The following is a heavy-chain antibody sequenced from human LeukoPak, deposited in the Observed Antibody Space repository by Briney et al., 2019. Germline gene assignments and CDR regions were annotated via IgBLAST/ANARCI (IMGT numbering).Heavy chain of an antibody. V-gene: IGHV1-46*01. D-gene: IGHD3-3*01. Sequence: ASVKVSCKASGYTFTGYYMHWVRQAPGQGLEWMGIINPSGGSTSYAQKFQGRVTMTRDTSTSTVYMELSSLRSEDTAVYYCARDWNGYGVDYWGQGTLVTVSS. J-gene: IGHJ4*02. CDR2: INPSGGST. CDR1: GYTFTGYY. CDR3: ARDWNGYGVDY.